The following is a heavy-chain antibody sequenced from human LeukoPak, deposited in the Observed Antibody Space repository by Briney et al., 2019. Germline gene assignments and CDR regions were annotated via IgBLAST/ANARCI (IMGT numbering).Heavy chain of an antibody. J-gene: IGHJ4*02. CDR3: AKNSYDSSGYNDY. CDR1: GFTFSSYA. CDR2: ISGSGGST. Sequence: PGGSLRLSCAAPGFTFSSYAMSWVRQAPGKGLEWVSAISGSGGSTYYADSVKGRFTISRDNSKNTLYMQMNSLRAEDTAVYYCAKNSYDSSGYNDYWGQGTLVTVSS. V-gene: IGHV3-23*01. D-gene: IGHD3-22*01.